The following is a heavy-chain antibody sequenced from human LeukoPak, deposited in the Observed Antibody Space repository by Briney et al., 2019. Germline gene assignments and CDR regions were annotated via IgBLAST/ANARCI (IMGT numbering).Heavy chain of an antibody. J-gene: IGHJ4*02. CDR1: GFTFSSYA. D-gene: IGHD2-15*01. V-gene: IGHV3-23*01. CDR3: AKGGSSPYSSIDY. Sequence: GGSLRLSCAASGFTFSSYAMSWVRQTPGKGLEWVSAISGSGGSTYYADSVKGRFTISRDNSKNTLYLQMNSLRAEDTAVYYCAKGGSSPYSSIDYWGQGTLVTVSS. CDR2: ISGSGGST.